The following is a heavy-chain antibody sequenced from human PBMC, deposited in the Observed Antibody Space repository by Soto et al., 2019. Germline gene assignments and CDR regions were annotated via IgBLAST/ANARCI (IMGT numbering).Heavy chain of an antibody. CDR2: IKQDGNEK. J-gene: IGHJ5*01. Sequence: GGSLRLSCAASGFTFSSYWMSWVRQAPGKGLEWVANIKQDGNEKYYVDSVKGRFTISKDNAKNLLYLQMNSLRAEDTAVYYCAASAVIAAHSRGQAALVTVS. D-gene: IGHD2-21*01. CDR3: AASAVIAAHS. V-gene: IGHV3-7*05. CDR1: GFTFSSYW.